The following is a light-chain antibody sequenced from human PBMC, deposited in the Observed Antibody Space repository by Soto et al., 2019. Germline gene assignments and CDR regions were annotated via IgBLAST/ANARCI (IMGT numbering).Light chain of an antibody. CDR2: GAS. V-gene: IGKV3-20*01. Sequence: EMVLTQSPGTLSLSPGERATLSCRASQSVSSNYLAWYQQKPGQAPRLLIFGASSRASGIPDRFSGSGSGTDFNLTIGRLEPEDFAVYCCQQYGRSPATFGQGTKVEIK. CDR1: QSVSSNY. CDR3: QQYGRSPAT. J-gene: IGKJ1*01.